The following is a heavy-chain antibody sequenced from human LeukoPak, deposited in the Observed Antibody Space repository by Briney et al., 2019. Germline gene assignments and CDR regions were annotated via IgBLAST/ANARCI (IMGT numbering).Heavy chain of an antibody. CDR2: IYCSGST. Sequence: KSSETLSLTCALSGGFISIGCDAWSRIRQPPGKGLERIGDIYCSGSTFYDPSLKSRVSISKNKSKNQFSLKLSTVTAADTAVYYCARGGSSTTPFDYWGQGNLVPVSS. CDR1: GGFISIGCDA. CDR3: ARGGSSTTPFDY. V-gene: IGHV4-30-4*07. J-gene: IGHJ4*02. D-gene: IGHD2-2*01.